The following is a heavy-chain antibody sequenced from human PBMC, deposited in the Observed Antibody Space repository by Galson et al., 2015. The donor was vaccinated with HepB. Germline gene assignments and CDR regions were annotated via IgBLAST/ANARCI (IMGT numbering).Heavy chain of an antibody. CDR2: MNPAGGRP. J-gene: IGHJ4*02. D-gene: IGHD2-2*02. V-gene: IGHV1-46*03. Sequence: SVKVSCKASGYTFTSDHMHWVRQAPGQVFEWMGIMNPAGGRPRFAQKFQGRITMTRDTSTSTDYMELSGLTSEDTAVYYCARDYTGKRTFDYWGQGTLVTVSP. CDR1: GYTFTSDH. CDR3: ARDYTGKRTFDY.